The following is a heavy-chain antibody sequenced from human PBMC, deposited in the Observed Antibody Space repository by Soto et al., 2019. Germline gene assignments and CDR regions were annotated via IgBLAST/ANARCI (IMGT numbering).Heavy chain of an antibody. CDR1: GGPVSGYH. Sequence: PSETLSLTCSVSGGPVSGYHWSWIRQYPGKGLEWIAEIKHTGSFHYNPSLLSRVTMSVDTSKNQFSLNLSSVTAADTAVYYCARGDVGDLYFYNFGLDVWGQGTTVTVSS. J-gene: IGHJ6*02. CDR3: ARGDVGDLYFYNFGLDV. D-gene: IGHD3-10*01. V-gene: IGHV4-34*01. CDR2: IKHTGSF.